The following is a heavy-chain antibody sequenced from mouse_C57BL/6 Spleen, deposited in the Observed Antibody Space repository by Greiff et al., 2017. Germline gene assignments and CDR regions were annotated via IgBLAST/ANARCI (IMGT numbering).Heavy chain of an antibody. J-gene: IGHJ2*01. Sequence: VKLQESGAELVRPGASVTLSCKASGYTFTDYEMHWVKQTPVHGLEWIGAIDPETGGTAYNQKFKGKAILTADKASSTAYMELHSLTSEDSGVYYCTKGYYYLDYWGQGTTLTVSS. CDR1: GYTFTDYE. CDR3: TKGYYYLDY. D-gene: IGHD2-14*01. V-gene: IGHV1-15*01. CDR2: IDPETGGT.